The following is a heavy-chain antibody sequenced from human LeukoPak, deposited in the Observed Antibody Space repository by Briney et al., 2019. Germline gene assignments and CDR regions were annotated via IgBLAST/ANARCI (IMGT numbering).Heavy chain of an antibody. Sequence: PGGSLRLSCAASGFTLSDYYMSWIRQTPGKGLEWLSYISSSGTTKYYADSVKGRFTISRDNAKNSLYLQMNSLRAEDTAVYYCARDNWNDPPQLWYGMDVWGQGTTVTVSS. CDR1: GFTLSDYY. D-gene: IGHD1-20*01. V-gene: IGHV3-11*01. J-gene: IGHJ6*02. CDR2: ISSSGTTK. CDR3: ARDNWNDPPQLWYGMDV.